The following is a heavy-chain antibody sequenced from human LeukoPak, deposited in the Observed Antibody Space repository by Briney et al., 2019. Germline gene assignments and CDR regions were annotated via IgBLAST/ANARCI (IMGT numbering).Heavy chain of an antibody. CDR3: ATDRGFWSGYAYFDY. J-gene: IGHJ4*02. D-gene: IGHD3-3*01. CDR2: FDPEDGET. Sequence: ASVKVSCKVSGYTLTELSMHWVRQAPGKGLEWMGGFDPEDGETIYAQKFQGRVTMTEDTSTDTAYMELSSLRSEDTAVYYCATDRGFWSGYAYFDYWGQGTLVTVSS. V-gene: IGHV1-24*01. CDR1: GYTLTELS.